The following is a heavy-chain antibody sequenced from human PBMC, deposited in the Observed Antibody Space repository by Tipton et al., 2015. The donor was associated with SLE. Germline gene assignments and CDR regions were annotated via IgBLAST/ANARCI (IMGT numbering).Heavy chain of an antibody. J-gene: IGHJ5*02. CDR2: VSAYIGNR. Sequence: QLVQSGAEVKKPGASVKVSCKASGYTFTSYGISWVRQAPGQGLEWMGWVSAYIGNRDHAQKLQGRVTMTTDTSTSTAYMELRSLRSDDTAVYYWARAPEGLGSYRGLWFDPWGQGTLVTVSS. D-gene: IGHD3-16*02. CDR3: ARAPEGLGSYRGLWFDP. CDR1: GYTFTSYG. V-gene: IGHV1-18*01.